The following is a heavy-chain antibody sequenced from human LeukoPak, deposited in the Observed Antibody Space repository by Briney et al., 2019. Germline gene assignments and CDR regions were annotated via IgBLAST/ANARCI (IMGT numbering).Heavy chain of an antibody. D-gene: IGHD3-9*01. CDR2: INHSGST. CDR1: GGSISSYY. Sequence: SETLSLTCTVSGGSISSYYWSWIRQPPGKGLEWIGEINHSGSTNYNPSLKSRVTISVDTSKNQFSLKLSSVTAADTAVYYCARLRRYRAFDIWGQGTMVTVSS. J-gene: IGHJ3*02. V-gene: IGHV4-34*01. CDR3: ARLRRYRAFDI.